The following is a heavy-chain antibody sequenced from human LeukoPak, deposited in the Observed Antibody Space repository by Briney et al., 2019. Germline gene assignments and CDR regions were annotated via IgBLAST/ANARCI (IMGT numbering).Heavy chain of an antibody. CDR3: TTDRGIAARQDLGARDY. CDR1: GFTFSNAW. Sequence: GSLRLSCAASGFTFSNAWMSWVRPAPGKGLEWVGRIKSKTDGGTTDYAAPVKGRFTISRDDSKNTLYLQMNSLKTEDTAVYYCTTDRGIAARQDLGARDYWGQGTLVTVSS. CDR2: IKSKTDGGTT. D-gene: IGHD6-6*01. J-gene: IGHJ4*02. V-gene: IGHV3-15*01.